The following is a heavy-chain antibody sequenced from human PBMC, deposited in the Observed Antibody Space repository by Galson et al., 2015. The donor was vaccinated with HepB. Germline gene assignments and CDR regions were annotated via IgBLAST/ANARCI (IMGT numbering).Heavy chain of an antibody. J-gene: IGHJ6*03. CDR1: GGTFSSYA. D-gene: IGHD2-2*01. CDR2: IIPIFGTA. CDR3: ARESRGGFCSSTSCCSYNWNYECHYYYMDV. V-gene: IGHV1-69*13. Sequence: SVKVSCKASGGTFSSYAISWVRQAPGQGLEWMGGIIPIFGTANYAQKFQGRVTITADESTSTAYMELSSLRSEDTAVYYCARESRGGFCSSTSCCSYNWNYECHYYYMDVWGKGTTVTVSS.